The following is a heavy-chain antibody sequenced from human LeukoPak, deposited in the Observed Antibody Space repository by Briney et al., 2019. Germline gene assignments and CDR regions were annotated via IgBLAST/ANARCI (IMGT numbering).Heavy chain of an antibody. CDR3: AKDLDTAMVSSGDY. V-gene: IGHV3-23*01. J-gene: IGHJ4*02. D-gene: IGHD5-18*01. Sequence: HPGGSLRLSCAASGFTFSSYAMSWVRQPPGKGLEWVSAISGSGGSTYYADSVKGRFTISRDNSKNTLYLQMNSLRAEDTAVYYCAKDLDTAMVSSGDYWGQGTLVTVSS. CDR1: GFTFSSYA. CDR2: ISGSGGST.